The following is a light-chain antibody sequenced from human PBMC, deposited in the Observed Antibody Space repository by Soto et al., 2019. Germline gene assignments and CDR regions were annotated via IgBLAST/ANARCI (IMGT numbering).Light chain of an antibody. CDR2: EVT. CDR3: SSYTISNTLPFV. Sequence: QSALTQPASVSGSPGQSITISCTGTRRDVGGYNYVSWYQRYSGKSPKLLIYEVTHRPSGVSNRFSGSKSGNTASLTISGLQAEDEADYYCSSYTISNTLPFVFGTGTKLTVL. V-gene: IGLV2-14*01. J-gene: IGLJ1*01. CDR1: RRDVGGYNY.